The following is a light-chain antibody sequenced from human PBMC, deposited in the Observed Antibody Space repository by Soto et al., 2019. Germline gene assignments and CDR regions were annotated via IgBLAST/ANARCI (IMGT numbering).Light chain of an antibody. J-gene: IGLJ7*01. CDR3: ATWDYDVSGVV. V-gene: IGLV1-44*01. Sequence: QLVLTQPPSASGTPGQRVSISCSGGSSNIGSTSVDWYQQVPGMAPKLLIYSNDQRPSGVPDRFSGSKSGTSGSLVISGLQSEDEADYFCATWDYDVSGVVFGGGTQLTVL. CDR1: SSNIGSTS. CDR2: SND.